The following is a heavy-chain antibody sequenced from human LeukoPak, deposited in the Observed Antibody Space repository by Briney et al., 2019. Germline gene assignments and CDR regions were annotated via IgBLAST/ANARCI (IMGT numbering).Heavy chain of an antibody. D-gene: IGHD6-19*01. J-gene: IGHJ3*02. Sequence: PGGSLRLSCAASGFTFDDYAMHWVRQAPGKGLEWVSGISWNSGSIGYADSVKGRFTISRDNAKDSLYLQMNSLRAEVTALYYCAKDSSGWPRDAFDIWGQGTMVTVSS. CDR1: GFTFDDYA. CDR3: AKDSSGWPRDAFDI. V-gene: IGHV3-9*01. CDR2: ISWNSGSI.